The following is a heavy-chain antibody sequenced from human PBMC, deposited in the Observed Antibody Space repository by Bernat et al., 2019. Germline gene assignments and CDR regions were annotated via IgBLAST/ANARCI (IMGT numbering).Heavy chain of an antibody. J-gene: IGHJ4*02. CDR3: ARNSVSYYGVDY. CDR2: INDDGSTT. Sequence: EVQLVESGGGLVQPGGSLRLSCAASGFTFSTYWMHWVRQAPGKGLVWVSRINDDGSTTDYADSVKGRFTISRDNYKNTLYLQMNSLRAEDTAVYYCARNSVSYYGVDYWGQGTLVTVSS. D-gene: IGHD1-26*01. CDR1: GFTFSTYW. V-gene: IGHV3-74*01.